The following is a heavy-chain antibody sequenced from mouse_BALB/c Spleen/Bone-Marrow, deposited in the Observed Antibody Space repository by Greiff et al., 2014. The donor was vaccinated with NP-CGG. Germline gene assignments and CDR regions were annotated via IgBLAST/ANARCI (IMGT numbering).Heavy chain of an antibody. Sequence: VQLKESGGGLVQPGGSLRLSCATSGFTFTDYYMSWVRQPPGKALEWLGFIRNKVSGYTTDYSASVKGRFTISRDNSQSILYLQMNTLRAEDSATYYCAREYGYFDVWGAGTTVTVSS. J-gene: IGHJ1*01. CDR2: IRNKVSGYTT. V-gene: IGHV7-3*02. D-gene: IGHD1-1*02. CDR1: GFTFTDYY. CDR3: AREYGYFDV.